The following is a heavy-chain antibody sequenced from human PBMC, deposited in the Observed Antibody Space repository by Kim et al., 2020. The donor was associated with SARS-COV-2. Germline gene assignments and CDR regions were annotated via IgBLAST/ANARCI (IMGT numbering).Heavy chain of an antibody. J-gene: IGHJ6*02. CDR2: IIPIFGTA. CDR3: ARGGRTYYYYYYYGMDV. V-gene: IGHV1-69*13. D-gene: IGHD3-10*01. Sequence: SVKVSCKASGGTFSSYGISWVRQAPGQGLEWMGGIIPIFGTANYAQKFQGRVTITADESKSTAYMELSSLRSEDTAVYYCARGGRTYYYYYYYGMDVWGQGTTVYVSS. CDR1: GGTFSSYG.